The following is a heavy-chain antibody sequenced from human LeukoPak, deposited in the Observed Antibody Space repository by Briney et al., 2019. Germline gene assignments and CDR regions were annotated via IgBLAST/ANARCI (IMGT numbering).Heavy chain of an antibody. J-gene: IGHJ3*02. D-gene: IGHD5-24*01. CDR2: INHSGST. Sequence: SETLSLTCAVYGGSFSGYYWSWIRQPPGKGLEWIGEINHSGSTNYNPSRKSRVPISVDTSKNQFSLKLSSVTAADTAVYYCARGAEMATMVAFDIWGQGTMVTVSS. V-gene: IGHV4-34*01. CDR1: GGSFSGYY. CDR3: ARGAEMATMVAFDI.